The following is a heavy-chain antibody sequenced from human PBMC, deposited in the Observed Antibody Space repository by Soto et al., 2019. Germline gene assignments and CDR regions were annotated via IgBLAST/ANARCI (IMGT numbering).Heavy chain of an antibody. Sequence: SETLSLTCAVYGGSFSGYYWSWIRRPPGKGLEWIGEINHSGSTNYNPSLKSRVTISVDTSKNQFSLKVKSVTAADTAVYYCARGIAKIVVFERDAPDKYYLDSWGQGSLVTVSS. V-gene: IGHV4-34*01. CDR3: ARGIAKIVVFERDAPDKYYLDS. D-gene: IGHD3-22*01. CDR1: GGSFSGYY. CDR2: INHSGST. J-gene: IGHJ4*02.